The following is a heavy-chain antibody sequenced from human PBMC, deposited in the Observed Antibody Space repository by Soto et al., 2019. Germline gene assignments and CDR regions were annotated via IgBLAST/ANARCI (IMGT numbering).Heavy chain of an antibody. D-gene: IGHD3-22*01. J-gene: IGHJ1*01. V-gene: IGHV1-18*01. CDR2: ISAYNGNT. CDR3: ARDQGYYYDSSGYPTLFQH. Sequence: QVQLVQSGAEVKKPGASVKVSCKASGYTFTSYGISWVRQAPGQGLEWMGWISAYNGNTNYAQKLQGRVTMTTDTSTSTAYMELRSLRADDTAVYYCARDQGYYYDSSGYPTLFQHWGQGTLVTVSS. CDR1: GYTFTSYG.